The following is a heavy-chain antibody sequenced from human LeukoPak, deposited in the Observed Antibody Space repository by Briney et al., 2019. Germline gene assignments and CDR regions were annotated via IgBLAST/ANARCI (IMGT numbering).Heavy chain of an antibody. D-gene: IGHD6-13*01. V-gene: IGHV3-23*01. CDR2: IGGDGSDT. Sequence: GGSLRLSCAASGLTFSNYAMTWVRQAPGKGLVWLSTIGGDGSDTFYADSVKGRFTISRDNSNNRHYLQMNSLRAEDTAVYYCARAAAAGDFDYWGQGTLVTVSS. CDR3: ARAAAAGDFDY. J-gene: IGHJ4*02. CDR1: GLTFSNYA.